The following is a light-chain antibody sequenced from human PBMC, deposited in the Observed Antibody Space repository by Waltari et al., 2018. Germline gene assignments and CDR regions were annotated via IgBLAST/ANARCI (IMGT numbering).Light chain of an antibody. CDR3: QQYNSYWT. CDR1: SSISSW. V-gene: IGKV1-5*01. Sequence: DIQMTQSPSTLSASVGDRVTITCRASSSISSWLAWYQQKPGKAPKLLIYDASSLESGVPSRFSGSGSGTEFTLTISSLQPDDFATYYCQQYNSYWTFGQGTKVEIK. CDR2: DAS. J-gene: IGKJ1*01.